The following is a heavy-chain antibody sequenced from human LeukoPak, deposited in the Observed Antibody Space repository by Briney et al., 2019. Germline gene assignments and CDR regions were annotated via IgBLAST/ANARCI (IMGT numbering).Heavy chain of an antibody. J-gene: IGHJ4*02. Sequence: SETLSLTCTVSGGSISSGSYYWSWIRQPAGKGLEWIGRIYTSGSTDYNPSLKSRVTMSVDTSKNQFSLKLSSVTAADTAVYYCARGPPPDFDCWGQGTLVTVSS. CDR2: IYTSGST. V-gene: IGHV4-61*02. CDR3: ARGPPPDFDC. CDR1: GGSISSGSYY.